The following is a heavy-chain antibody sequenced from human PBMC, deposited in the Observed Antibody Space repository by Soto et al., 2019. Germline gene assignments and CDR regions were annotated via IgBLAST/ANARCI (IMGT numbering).Heavy chain of an antibody. Sequence: SDTLSLTCAVFGGSFSGYYWSWIRQPPGKGLEWVGEINNSGSPNYNPSLNSRVTISVDTSKNQFSLKLSSVTAADTAVYYCARGRNFWSGYRYYYGMDGWGQGTTVTVSS. CDR1: GGSFSGYY. V-gene: IGHV4-34*01. D-gene: IGHD3-3*01. CDR3: ARGRNFWSGYRYYYGMDG. J-gene: IGHJ6*02. CDR2: INNSGSP.